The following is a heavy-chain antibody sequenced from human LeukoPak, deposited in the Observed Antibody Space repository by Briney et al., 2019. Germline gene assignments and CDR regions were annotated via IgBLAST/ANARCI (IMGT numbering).Heavy chain of an antibody. J-gene: IGHJ4*02. CDR3: AKDSRPVLRFLEWLFPMDY. CDR1: GFTFSSYG. D-gene: IGHD3-3*01. Sequence: SGGSLRPSCAASGFTFSSYGMHWVRQAPGKGLEWVAFIRYDGSNKYYADSVKGRFTISRDNSKNTLYLQMNSLRAEDTAVYYCAKDSRPVLRFLEWLFPMDYWGQGTLVTVSS. V-gene: IGHV3-30*02. CDR2: IRYDGSNK.